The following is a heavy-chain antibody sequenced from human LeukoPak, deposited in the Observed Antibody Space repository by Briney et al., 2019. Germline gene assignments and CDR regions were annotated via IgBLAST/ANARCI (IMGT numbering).Heavy chain of an antibody. CDR3: ATVVTFFRRGYNY. CDR2: FDHEDGET. J-gene: IGHJ4*02. D-gene: IGHD3-3*01. CDR1: GYTLTELS. V-gene: IGHV1-24*01. Sequence: ASVNVTRKVSGYTLTELSMHGVRQAPGKGLEWMGGFDHEDGETINAQKFQGRVTMTEDTSTDTAYMAPSSLRSEDTAVYYFATVVTFFRRGYNYWGQGTLVTV.